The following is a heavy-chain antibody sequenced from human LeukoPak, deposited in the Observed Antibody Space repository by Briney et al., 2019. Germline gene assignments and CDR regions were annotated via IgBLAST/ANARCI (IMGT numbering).Heavy chain of an antibody. CDR1: GYTFTSYG. V-gene: IGHV1-18*01. Sequence: ASVKVSCKASGYTFTSYGISWVRQAPGQGPEWMGWISAYNGNTNYAQKLQGRVTMTTDTSTSTAYMELRSLRSDDTAVYYCARVLGGYSYGTAFDYWGQGTLVTVSS. J-gene: IGHJ4*02. CDR2: ISAYNGNT. D-gene: IGHD5-18*01. CDR3: ARVLGGYSYGTAFDY.